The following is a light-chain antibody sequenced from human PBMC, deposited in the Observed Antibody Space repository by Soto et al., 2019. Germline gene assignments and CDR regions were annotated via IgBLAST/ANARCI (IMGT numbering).Light chain of an antibody. J-gene: IGKJ3*01. V-gene: IGKV3-20*01. CDR1: QSVSSSY. Sequence: EIVLTQSPGTLSLSPGERATLSCRASQSVSSSYLAWYQQKPGQAPRLLIYGASSRATGIPDRFSGSGSGTDSTLNISRLEPEDFAAYYCQQYGSSLFTFGPGTKVDIK. CDR2: GAS. CDR3: QQYGSSLFT.